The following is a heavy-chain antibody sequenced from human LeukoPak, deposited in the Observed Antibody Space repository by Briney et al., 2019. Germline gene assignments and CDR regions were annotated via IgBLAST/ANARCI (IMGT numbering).Heavy chain of an antibody. CDR1: GFTFSSYA. CDR2: ISGSGGST. V-gene: IGHV3-23*01. J-gene: IGHJ4*02. CDR3: AKEAPGKPYDILTGYYMGRELQLDN. D-gene: IGHD3-9*01. Sequence: GGSLRLSCAASGFTFSSYAMSWVRQAPGKGLEWVSAISGSGGSTYYADSVKGRFTISRDNSKNTLYLQMNSLRAEDTAVYYCAKEAPGKPYDILTGYYMGRELQLDNWGQGTLVTVSS.